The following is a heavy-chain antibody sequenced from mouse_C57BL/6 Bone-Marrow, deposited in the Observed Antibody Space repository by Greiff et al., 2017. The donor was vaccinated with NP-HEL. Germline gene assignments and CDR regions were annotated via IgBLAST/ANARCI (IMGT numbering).Heavy chain of an antibody. D-gene: IGHD1-1*01. V-gene: IGHV1-81*01. Sequence: QVQLQQSGAELARPGASVKLSCKASGYTFTSYGISWVKQRTGQGLEWIGEIYPRSGNTYYNEKFKGKATLTADKSSSTAYMELRSLTSEDSAVSFCARGRGYYGYYFDYWGQGTTLTVSS. J-gene: IGHJ2*01. CDR2: IYPRSGNT. CDR1: GYTFTSYG. CDR3: ARGRGYYGYYFDY.